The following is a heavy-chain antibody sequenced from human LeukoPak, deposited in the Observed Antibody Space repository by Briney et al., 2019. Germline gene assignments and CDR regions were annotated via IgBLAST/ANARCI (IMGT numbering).Heavy chain of an antibody. J-gene: IGHJ4*02. CDR3: ARPRLTINYYFDY. CDR1: GGSISSYY. D-gene: IGHD5-12*01. Sequence: SETLSLTCTVSGGSISSYYWSWIRQPPGKGLEWIGYIYYSGSTNYNPSLKSRVTISVDTSKNQFSLKLSSVTAADTAVYYCARPRLTINYYFDYWGQGTLVTVSS. V-gene: IGHV4-59*01. CDR2: IYYSGST.